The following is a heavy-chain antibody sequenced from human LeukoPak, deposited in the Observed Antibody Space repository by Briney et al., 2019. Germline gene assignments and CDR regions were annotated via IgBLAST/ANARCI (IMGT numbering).Heavy chain of an antibody. CDR2: IYYSGST. V-gene: IGHV4-59*12. CDR3: ARAATSHYFDY. J-gene: IGHJ4*02. CDR1: GGSISSYY. Sequence: SQTLSLTCTVSGGSISSYYWSWIRQPPGKGLEWIGYIYYSGSTYYNPSLKSRVTISGDRSKNQFSLKLSSVTAADTAIYYCARAATSHYFDYWGPGTLVTVSS.